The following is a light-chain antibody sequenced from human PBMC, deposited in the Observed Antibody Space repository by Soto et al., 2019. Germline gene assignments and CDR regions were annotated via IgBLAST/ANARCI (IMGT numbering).Light chain of an antibody. CDR1: QSLAYSDGNAY. CDR2: RAS. V-gene: IGKV2-30*01. CDR3: MQGTHWPPT. Sequence: EVVMTQSPLSLPVTLGQPASISCRSRQSLAYSDGNAYLNWFHQRPGQYPRRLISRASNRDSGVPDRFSGSWSSTDFTLKISTVEAEDVEVYYCMQGTHWPPTFGRGTKVEIK. J-gene: IGKJ1*01.